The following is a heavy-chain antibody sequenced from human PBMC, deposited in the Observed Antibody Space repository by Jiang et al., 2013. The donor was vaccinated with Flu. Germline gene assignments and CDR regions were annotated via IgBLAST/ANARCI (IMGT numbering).Heavy chain of an antibody. D-gene: IGHD4-23*01. J-gene: IGHJ4*02. CDR2: IYYSGST. CDR3: ARLSRSTVVTPGVY. CDR1: GGSISSGGYY. Sequence: GSGLVKPSQTLSLTCTVSGGSISSGGYYWSWIRQHPGKGLEWIGYIYYSGSTYYNPSLKSRVTISVDTSKNQFSLKLSSVTAADTAVYYCARLSRSTVVTPGVYWGQGTLVTVSS. V-gene: IGHV4-31*03.